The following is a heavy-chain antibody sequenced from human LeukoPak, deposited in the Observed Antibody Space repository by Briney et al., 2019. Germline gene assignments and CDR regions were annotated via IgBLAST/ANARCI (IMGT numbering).Heavy chain of an antibody. V-gene: IGHV4-59*01. D-gene: IGHD3-22*01. Sequence: SETLSLTCTVSGGSISSYYWSWIRQPPGKGLEWIGYIYYSGSTNYNPSLKSRVTISVDTSKNQFSLKLSSVTAADTAVYYCARSPTMIRISPYFDYWGQGTLATVSS. CDR1: GGSISSYY. CDR2: IYYSGST. CDR3: ARSPTMIRISPYFDY. J-gene: IGHJ4*02.